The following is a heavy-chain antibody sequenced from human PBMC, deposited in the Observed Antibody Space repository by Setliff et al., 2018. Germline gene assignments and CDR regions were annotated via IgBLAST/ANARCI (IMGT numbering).Heavy chain of an antibody. CDR2: IYPADSNT. Sequence: GESLKISCKASGYRFTSQWIAWVRQTPGRGLEWMGIIYPADSNTTYSPSFQGQVTISVDKSLSTAYLQWSSLKASDSGKYYCARRGYGGYIYGSFDSWGQGTLVTVSS. CDR3: ARRGYGGYIYGSFDS. J-gene: IGHJ5*01. CDR1: GYRFTSQW. D-gene: IGHD5-18*01. V-gene: IGHV5-51*01.